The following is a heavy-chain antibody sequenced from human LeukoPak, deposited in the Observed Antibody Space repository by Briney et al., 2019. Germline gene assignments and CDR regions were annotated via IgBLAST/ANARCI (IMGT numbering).Heavy chain of an antibody. V-gene: IGHV3-33*06. Sequence: GGSLRLSCAASGFTFSSYGMHWVRQAPGKGLEWVAIIWYDGSDKYCADSVKGRFTISRDNSKNTLYLQMNSLRAEDTAVYYCAKEYRGGYYYYMDVWGKGTTVTVSS. CDR2: IWYDGSDK. J-gene: IGHJ6*03. CDR1: GFTFSSYG. D-gene: IGHD3-16*01. CDR3: AKEYRGGYYYYMDV.